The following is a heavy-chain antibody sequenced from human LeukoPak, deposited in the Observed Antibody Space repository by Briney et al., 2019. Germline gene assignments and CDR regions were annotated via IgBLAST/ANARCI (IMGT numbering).Heavy chain of an antibody. D-gene: IGHD3-22*01. CDR1: GFTFSSYE. Sequence: PGGSLRLSCAASGFTFSSYEMNWVRQAPGKGLEWVSYISSSGSTIYFADSVKGRFTISRDNAKNSLYLQMNSLRAEDTAVYYCARVPYYYDSSGYSKNFWYYYYYMDVWGKGATVTISS. V-gene: IGHV3-48*03. CDR2: ISSSGSTI. J-gene: IGHJ6*03. CDR3: ARVPYYYDSSGYSKNFWYYYYYMDV.